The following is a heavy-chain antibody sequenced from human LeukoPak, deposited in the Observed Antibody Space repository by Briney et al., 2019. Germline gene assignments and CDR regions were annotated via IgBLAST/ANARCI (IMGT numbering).Heavy chain of an antibody. CDR2: IIPIFGTA. Sequence: SVKVSCKASGGTFSSYAISWVRQAPGQGLEWMGGIIPIFGTANYAQKFQGRVTITTDESTSTAYMELSSLRSEDTAVYYCARGIPSWYSGYDLDYWGQGTLVTVSS. CDR1: GGTFSSYA. D-gene: IGHD5-12*01. J-gene: IGHJ4*02. CDR3: ARGIPSWYSGYDLDY. V-gene: IGHV1-69*05.